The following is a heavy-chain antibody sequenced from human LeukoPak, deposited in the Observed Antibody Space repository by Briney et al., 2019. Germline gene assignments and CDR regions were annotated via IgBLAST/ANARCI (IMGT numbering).Heavy chain of an antibody. CDR2: TYFGGTT. CDR1: GFAINTNY. Sequence: GGSLRLSCVASGFAINTNYMNWVRQAPGKELEWVSITYFGGTTYYADSVKGRFTISRDNSKNTLYLQMNSLRAEDTAVYYCASGGYSGSYFSAFDIWGQGTMVTVSS. J-gene: IGHJ3*02. V-gene: IGHV3-53*01. D-gene: IGHD1-26*01. CDR3: ASGGYSGSYFSAFDI.